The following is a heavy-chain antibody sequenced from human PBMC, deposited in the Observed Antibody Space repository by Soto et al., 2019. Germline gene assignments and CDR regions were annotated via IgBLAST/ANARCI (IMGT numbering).Heavy chain of an antibody. CDR3: AKSRTMNIVATVGGSDY. J-gene: IGHJ4*02. V-gene: IGHV3-30*18. CDR1: GFTFSSYG. D-gene: IGHD5-12*01. CDR2: ISYDGSNK. Sequence: QVQLVESGGGVVQPGRSLRLSCAASGFTFSSYGMHWVRQAPGKGLEWVAVISYDGSNKYYADSVKGRFTISRDNSKNRLYLQMNSLRAEDTAVYYCAKSRTMNIVATVGGSDYWGQGTLVTVCS.